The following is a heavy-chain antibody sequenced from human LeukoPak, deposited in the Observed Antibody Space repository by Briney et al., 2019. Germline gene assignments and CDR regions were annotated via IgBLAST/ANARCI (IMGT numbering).Heavy chain of an antibody. CDR3: ARVGGGSMY. V-gene: IGHV4-34*01. J-gene: IGHJ4*02. D-gene: IGHD2/OR15-2a*01. CDR2: INHSGST. Sequence: SETLSLTCAVYGGSFSGYYWSWIRQPPGKGLEWIGEINHSGSTNYNPSLKSRVTISVDTSKNQFSLKLSSVTAADTAVYYCARVGGGSMYWGQGTLVTVSS. CDR1: GGSFSGYY.